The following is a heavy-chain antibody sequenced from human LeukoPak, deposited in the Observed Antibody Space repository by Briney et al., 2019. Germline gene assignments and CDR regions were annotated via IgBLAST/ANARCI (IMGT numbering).Heavy chain of an antibody. Sequence: GGSLRLSCAASGVTFSDSAMTWVRQLPVKGLEWVSSISSSGSYIYYADSVKGRFTISRDNAKSSLYLEMNSLSADDTAVYHCARGAGTIFGEYYYYMDVWGKGTAVTVSS. J-gene: IGHJ6*03. CDR1: GVTFSDSA. D-gene: IGHD3-3*01. CDR3: ARGAGTIFGEYYYYMDV. CDR2: ISSSGSYI. V-gene: IGHV3-21*01.